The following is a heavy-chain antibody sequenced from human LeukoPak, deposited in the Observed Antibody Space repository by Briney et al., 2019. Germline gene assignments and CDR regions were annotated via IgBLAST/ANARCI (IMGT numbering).Heavy chain of an antibody. J-gene: IGHJ1*01. CDR3: ARALRTGQGDYVPVL. CDR1: GYRFTSYW. CDR2: IYPGDSET. Sequence: GESLKISCKASGYRFTSYWIGWVRQMPGKGLEWMGIIYPGDSETRYSPSFQGQVTISADKSISTAYLQWSSLKASDTAMYYCARALRTGQGDYVPVLWGQGTLVTVSS. V-gene: IGHV5-51*01. D-gene: IGHD4-17*01.